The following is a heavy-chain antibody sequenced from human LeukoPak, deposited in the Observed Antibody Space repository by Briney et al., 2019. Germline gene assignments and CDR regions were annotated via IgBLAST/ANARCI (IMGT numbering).Heavy chain of an antibody. Sequence: ASVKVSCKASGCTFSCYAISWVRQAPGQGLEWVGVIIPIFGTANYAQKFQGRVTITADESTSTDYMELSSLRSEDTAVYYCASGYGSGSYLSFDYWGQGTLVTVSS. D-gene: IGHD3-10*01. V-gene: IGHV1-69*13. CDR3: ASGYGSGSYLSFDY. J-gene: IGHJ4*02. CDR2: IIPIFGTA. CDR1: GCTFSCYA.